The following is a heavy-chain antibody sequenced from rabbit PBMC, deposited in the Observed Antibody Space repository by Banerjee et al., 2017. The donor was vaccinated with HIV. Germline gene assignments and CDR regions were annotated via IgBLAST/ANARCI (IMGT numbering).Heavy chain of an antibody. CDR1: GFSFSSSYW. CDR2: INTSSGNT. D-gene: IGHD7-1*01. J-gene: IGHJ4*01. Sequence: TCTASGFSFSSSYWICWVRQAPGKGLEWIACINTSSGNTVYANWAKGRFTISKTSSTTVTLQMASLTAADTATYFCARNEYTGTAYDLWGQGTLVTVS. V-gene: IGHV1S45*01. CDR3: ARNEYTGTAYDL.